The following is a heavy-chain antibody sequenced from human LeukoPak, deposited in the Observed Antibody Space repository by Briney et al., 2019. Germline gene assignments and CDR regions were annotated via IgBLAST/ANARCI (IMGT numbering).Heavy chain of an antibody. CDR2: IIPIFGTA. V-gene: IGHV1-69*13. CDR1: GGTFSSYA. CDR3: ARDLIAAAGYYFDY. J-gene: IGHJ4*02. D-gene: IGHD6-13*01. Sequence: ASVKVSCKASGGTFSSYAINWVRQAPGQGLEWMGGIIPIFGTANYAQKFQGRVTITADESTSTAYMELSSLRSEDTAVYYCARDLIAAAGYYFDYWGQGTLVTVSS.